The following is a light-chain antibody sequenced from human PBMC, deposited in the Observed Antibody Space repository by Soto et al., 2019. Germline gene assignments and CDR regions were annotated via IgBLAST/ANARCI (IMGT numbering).Light chain of an antibody. J-gene: IGLJ2*01. CDR2: GNG. Sequence: QLVLTQPPSVSGAPGQRVTISCTGTSSNIGTVYDVHWYQQLPGTAPKLLIYGNGNRPSGVPDRFSGSKSGTSASLAITGLQAEDEAYYYCQSYDSSLSALFGGGTKVTVL. CDR3: QSYDSSLSAL. V-gene: IGLV1-40*01. CDR1: SSNIGTVYD.